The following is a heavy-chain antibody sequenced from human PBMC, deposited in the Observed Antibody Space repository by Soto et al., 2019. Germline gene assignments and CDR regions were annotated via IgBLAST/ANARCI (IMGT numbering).Heavy chain of an antibody. V-gene: IGHV1-2*02. CDR2: INPNSGGT. J-gene: IGHJ3*02. Sequence: ASVKVSCKASGYTFTGYYMHWVRQAPGQGLEWMGWINPNSGGTNYAQKFQGRVTITADKSTSTAYMELSSLRSEDTAVYYCARDREAYYDILTGPIYDAFDIWGQGTMVTVSS. CDR3: ARDREAYYDILTGPIYDAFDI. CDR1: GYTFTGYY. D-gene: IGHD3-9*01.